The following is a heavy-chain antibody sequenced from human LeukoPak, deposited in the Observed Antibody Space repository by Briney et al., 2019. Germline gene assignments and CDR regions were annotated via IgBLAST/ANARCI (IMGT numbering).Heavy chain of an antibody. Sequence: GGSLRLSCSASGFTFSYYSMNWVRQSPTKGLEWVANIKQDGSERYYVDSVKGRFTISRDNAKNSLSLQMNNLRVEDTAVYYCARAGSHWHYVYWGQGTVVTVSS. CDR3: ARAGSHWHYVY. V-gene: IGHV3-7*01. D-gene: IGHD3-10*01. CDR2: IKQDGSER. J-gene: IGHJ4*02. CDR1: GFTFSYYS.